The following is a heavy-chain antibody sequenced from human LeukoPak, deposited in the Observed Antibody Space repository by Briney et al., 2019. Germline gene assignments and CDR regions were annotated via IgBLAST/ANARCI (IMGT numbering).Heavy chain of an antibody. D-gene: IGHD4-23*01. CDR2: IYYSGST. CDR1: GGSLSSYY. V-gene: IGHV4-59*01. Sequence: SETLSLTCTVSGGSLSSYYWSWIRQPPGKGLEWIGYIYYSGSTNYNPSLKSRVTISVDTSKNQFPLKLSSVTAADTAVYYCARNYGGRQYYFDYWGQGTLVTVSS. CDR3: ARNYGGRQYYFDY. J-gene: IGHJ4*02.